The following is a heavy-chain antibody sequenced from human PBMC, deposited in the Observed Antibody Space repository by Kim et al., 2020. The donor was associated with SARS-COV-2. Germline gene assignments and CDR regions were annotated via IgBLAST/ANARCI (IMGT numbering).Heavy chain of an antibody. CDR1: GLTFSSYA. CDR2: ISGSGDYT. CDR3: ATDNTRDGMDV. J-gene: IGHJ6*01. V-gene: IGHV3-23*01. Sequence: GGSLRLSCAASGLTFSSYAMSWVRQAPGKGLEWVPSISGSGDYTYYADSVKGRLTLSRDNSKKTVYLQMNSLRAEDTATYYCATDNTRDGMDVWGQGTTV. D-gene: IGHD1-20*01.